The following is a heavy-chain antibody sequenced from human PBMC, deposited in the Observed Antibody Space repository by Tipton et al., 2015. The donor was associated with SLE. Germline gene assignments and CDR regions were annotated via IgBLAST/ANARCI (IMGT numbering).Heavy chain of an antibody. V-gene: IGHV4-34*01. J-gene: IGHJ6*03. CDR2: INHSGST. Sequence: TLSLTCAVYGGAFSGYYWSWIRQPPGKGLEWIGEINHSGSTNYSPSLKSRVTISVDTSKNQFSLKLSSVTAADTAVYYCARELHCSSTSCSSGHMDVWGKGTTVTVSS. CDR1: GGAFSGYY. D-gene: IGHD2-2*01. CDR3: ARELHCSSTSCSSGHMDV.